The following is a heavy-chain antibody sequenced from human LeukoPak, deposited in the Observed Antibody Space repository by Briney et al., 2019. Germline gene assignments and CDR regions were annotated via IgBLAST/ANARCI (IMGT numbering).Heavy chain of an antibody. CDR1: GFSFSSYA. Sequence: GGSLRLSCAASGFSFSSYAMSWVRQAPGKGLEWVSALSGSGFTYYADSVKGRVTISRDNSKNTLYLQMNSLRAEDTAVYYCARGLYSSSPWGQGTLVTVSS. CDR2: LSGSGFT. D-gene: IGHD6-6*01. CDR3: ARGLYSSSP. V-gene: IGHV3-23*01. J-gene: IGHJ4*02.